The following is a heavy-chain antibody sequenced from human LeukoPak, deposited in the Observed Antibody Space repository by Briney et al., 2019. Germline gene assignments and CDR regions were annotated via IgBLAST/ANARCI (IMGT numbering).Heavy chain of an antibody. J-gene: IGHJ4*02. CDR3: AKRYSSSSWTAAFDS. V-gene: IGHV3-23*01. CDR1: GFTFSSYA. Sequence: GGSLRLSCAASGFTFSSYAMAWVRQTPGRGLEWVSGISGSGDGTYYADSVKGRFTISRDNSKNTLYLQINSLRAEDTAVYYCAKRYSSSSWTAAFDSWGQGTLVTDSS. D-gene: IGHD2-2*01. CDR2: ISGSGDGT.